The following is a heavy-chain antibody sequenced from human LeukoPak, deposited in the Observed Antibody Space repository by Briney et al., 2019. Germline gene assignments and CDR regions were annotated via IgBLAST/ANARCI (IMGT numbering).Heavy chain of an antibody. CDR3: ARNAKLYFDILTGFYYYYGMDV. J-gene: IGHJ6*01. CDR2: ISSSGSTI. V-gene: IGHV3-48*03. D-gene: IGHD3-9*01. CDR1: VFTFRSYD. Sequence: GGTLRLFCAVSVFTFRSYDMNGVREARGKGLEWVSYISSSGSTIYYADSVKGRFTISRDNAKNSLYLQMNSRRAEATAVNYRARNAKLYFDILTGFYYYYGMDVWGQGTTVTASA.